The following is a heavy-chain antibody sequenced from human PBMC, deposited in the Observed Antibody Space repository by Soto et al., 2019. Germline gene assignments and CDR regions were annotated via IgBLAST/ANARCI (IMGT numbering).Heavy chain of an antibody. CDR2: IYYSGST. Sequence: PSETLSLTCTVSGGSISSGGYYWSWIRQHPGKGLEWIGYIYYSGSTYYNPSLKSRVTISVDTPKNQFSLKLSSVTAADTAVYYCARRGDSSNYYMDVWGKGTTVTVSS. V-gene: IGHV4-31*03. D-gene: IGHD2-21*01. J-gene: IGHJ6*03. CDR1: GGSISSGGYY. CDR3: ARRGDSSNYYMDV.